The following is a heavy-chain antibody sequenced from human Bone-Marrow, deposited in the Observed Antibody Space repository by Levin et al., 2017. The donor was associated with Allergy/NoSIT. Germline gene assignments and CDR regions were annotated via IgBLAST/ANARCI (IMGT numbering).Heavy chain of an antibody. J-gene: IGHJ3*02. CDR2: ISYDGSKK. V-gene: IGHV3-30*14. D-gene: IGHD3-9*01. Sequence: HGESLKISCAASGFTLRNYALHWVRQAPGQGLEWMAIISYDGSKKFYADSVKGRFTISRDNSKNTVYLQMNTLTADDTAVYYCAGGAFWTLDDTLTGGRLEDAFDIWRQGTMVTVSS. CDR3: AGGAFWTLDDTLTGGRLEDAFDI. CDR1: GFTLRNYA.